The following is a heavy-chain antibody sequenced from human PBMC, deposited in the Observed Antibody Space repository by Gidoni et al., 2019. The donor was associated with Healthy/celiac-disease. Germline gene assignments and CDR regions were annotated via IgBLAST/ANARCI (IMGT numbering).Heavy chain of an antibody. CDR3: AADYYDSSGYYFITDYYGMDV. V-gene: IGHV1-58*02. CDR2: IVVGSGNT. Sequence: QMQLVQSGPEVKKPGTSVKVSCKASGITFTCSAMQWGRQARGQRFEWIGWIVVGSGNTNDAQKFQERVTITRDMSTSTAYMELSSLRSEDTAVYYCAADYYDSSGYYFITDYYGMDVWGQGTTVTVSS. CDR1: GITFTCSA. D-gene: IGHD3-22*01. J-gene: IGHJ6*02.